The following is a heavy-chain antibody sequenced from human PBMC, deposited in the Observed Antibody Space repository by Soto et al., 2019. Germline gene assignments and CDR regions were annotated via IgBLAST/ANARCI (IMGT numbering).Heavy chain of an antibody. CDR1: GYTFTGYY. V-gene: IGHV1-2*02. CDR2: INPGSGDT. Sequence: ASVKVSCKASGYTFTGYYLHWVRQAPGQGLEWMGWINPGSGDTNYAQNFQDRVTMIRDTSISTAYLELSRLRSDDTAVYYCAGDVAYLRVPTALSDGMDVWGQGTTVTVSS. D-gene: IGHD2-2*01. J-gene: IGHJ6*02. CDR3: AGDVAYLRVPTALSDGMDV.